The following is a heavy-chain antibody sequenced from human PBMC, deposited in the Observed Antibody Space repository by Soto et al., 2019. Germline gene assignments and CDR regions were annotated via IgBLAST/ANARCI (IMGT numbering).Heavy chain of an antibody. D-gene: IGHD3-22*01. CDR2: IIPIFGTA. J-gene: IGHJ4*02. CDR3: ARGVHYDSSGYNDY. Sequence: GASVKVSCKASGGTFNNYAISWVRQAPGQGLEWMGGIIPIFGTANYAQNFQGRVTITADESTSTAYMELRSLRSEDTAVYFCARGVHYDSSGYNDYWGQGTLVTVSS. V-gene: IGHV1-69*13. CDR1: GGTFNNYA.